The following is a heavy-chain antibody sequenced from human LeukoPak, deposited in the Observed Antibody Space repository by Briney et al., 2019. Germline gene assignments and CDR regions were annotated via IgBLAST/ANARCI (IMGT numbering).Heavy chain of an antibody. CDR3: ARHGWCSSTSCYSSAAFDI. CDR1: GYSFTSYW. Sequence: GESLKISCKGSGYSFTSYWISWVRQMPGKGLEWMGRIDPSDSYTNYSPSFQGHVPISADKSISTAYLQWSSLKASDTAMYYCARHGWCSSTSCYSSAAFDIWGQGTMVTVSS. CDR2: IDPSDSYT. D-gene: IGHD2-2*01. V-gene: IGHV5-10-1*01. J-gene: IGHJ3*02.